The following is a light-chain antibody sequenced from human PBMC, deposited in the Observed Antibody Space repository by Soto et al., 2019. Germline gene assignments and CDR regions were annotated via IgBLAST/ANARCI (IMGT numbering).Light chain of an antibody. CDR1: SSDVGGYNY. V-gene: IGLV2-14*01. CDR2: EVS. CDR3: SAYTSGNTLV. Sequence: QSALTQPASVSGSPGQSITISCTGTSSDVGGYNYVSWYQQHPGKAPKVLIYEVSNRPSGVSNRFSGSKSGNAASLTISGLQDEDEGDYFCSAYTSGNTLVFGGGTKVTVL. J-gene: IGLJ2*01.